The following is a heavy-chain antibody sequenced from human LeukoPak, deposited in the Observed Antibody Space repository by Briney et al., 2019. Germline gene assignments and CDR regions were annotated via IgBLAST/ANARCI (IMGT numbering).Heavy chain of an antibody. J-gene: IGHJ4*02. D-gene: IGHD2-21*01. V-gene: IGHV3-7*01. CDR3: VRGCGRASCPYYFEY. CDR2: IKQDGSEE. CDR1: GFTLSTYW. Sequence: GGSLRLSCAASGFTLSTYWMSWVRQAPEKGLEWVANIKQDGSEEYYVDSVKGRFTISRDNAKNSLYLQMNSLRAEDTALYHCVRGCGRASCPYYFEYWGQGILVTVSS.